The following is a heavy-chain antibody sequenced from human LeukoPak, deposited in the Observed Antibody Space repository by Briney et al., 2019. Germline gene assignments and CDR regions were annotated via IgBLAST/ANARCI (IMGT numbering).Heavy chain of an antibody. CDR2: IWYDGSNK. V-gene: IGHV3-30*19. D-gene: IGHD3-22*01. CDR3: ARDLTASYYDSSGPPGY. Sequence: GRSLRLSCAASGFTFSSYGMHWVRQAPGKGLEWVAVIWYDGSNKYYADSVKGRFTISRDNSKNTLYLQMNSLRAEDTAVYYCARDLTASYYDSSGPPGYWGQGTLVTVSS. J-gene: IGHJ4*02. CDR1: GFTFSSYG.